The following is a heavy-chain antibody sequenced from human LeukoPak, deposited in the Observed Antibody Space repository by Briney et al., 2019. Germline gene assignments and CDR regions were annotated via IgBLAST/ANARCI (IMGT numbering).Heavy chain of an antibody. CDR2: ISSNGGYI. Sequence: GGSLRLSCAGSEFTFRSYSMSWVRQPPGKGLEWVSSISSNGGYIYYADSVKGRFTISRDNARDSVYLQMKSLRAEDTAVYYCASAGPNYDSSGYVYWGQGTPATVSS. CDR1: EFTFRSYS. D-gene: IGHD3-22*01. V-gene: IGHV3-21*01. J-gene: IGHJ4*02. CDR3: ASAGPNYDSSGYVY.